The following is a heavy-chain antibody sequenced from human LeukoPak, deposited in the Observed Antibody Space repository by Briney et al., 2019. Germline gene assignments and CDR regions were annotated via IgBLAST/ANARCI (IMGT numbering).Heavy chain of an antibody. D-gene: IGHD3-9*01. CDR1: GFTFSNYA. V-gene: IGHV3-23*01. CDR3: AKWGDYDILTGYYDSDY. CDR2: IAGSGGST. J-gene: IGHJ4*02. Sequence: HSGASLRLSCAASGFTFSNYAMSWVRQAPGKGLEWVPAIAGSGGSTYYADSVKGRFTISRDNPKNTLYLQMNSLRAEDTAVYYCAKWGDYDILTGYYDSDYWGQGTLVTVSS.